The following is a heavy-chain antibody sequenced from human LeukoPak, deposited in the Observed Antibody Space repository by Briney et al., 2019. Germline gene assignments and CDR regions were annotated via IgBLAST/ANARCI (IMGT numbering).Heavy chain of an antibody. CDR3: ARDYYMDV. J-gene: IGHJ6*03. CDR2: LRAGGPYGTEK. CDR1: GFNFNTFI. Sequence: GGSLRLSCAASGFNFNTFIMHWVRQAPGKGLEWVTFLRAGGPYGTEKFYADSVKGRFTISRDNSKNTLYLQMNSLRAEDTAVYYCARDYYMDVWGKGTTVTVSS. V-gene: IGHV3-30*02.